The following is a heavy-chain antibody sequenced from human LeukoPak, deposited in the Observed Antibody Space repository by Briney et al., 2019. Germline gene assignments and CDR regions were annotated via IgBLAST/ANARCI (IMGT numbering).Heavy chain of an antibody. J-gene: IGHJ4*02. V-gene: IGHV3-30*18. D-gene: IGHD2-2*01. CDR3: AKDQLGFVVVPAATVDY. Sequence: GGSLRLSCAAPGFTFSSYGMHWVCQAPGKGLEWVAVISYDGSNKYYADSVKGRFTISRDNSKNTLYLQMNSLRAEDTAVYYCAKDQLGFVVVPAATVDYWGQGTLVTVSS. CDR2: ISYDGSNK. CDR1: GFTFSSYG.